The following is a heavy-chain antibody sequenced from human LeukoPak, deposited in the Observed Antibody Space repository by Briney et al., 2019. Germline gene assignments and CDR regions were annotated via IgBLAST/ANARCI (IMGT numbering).Heavy chain of an antibody. Sequence: GGSLRLSCAASGFTFSSYSMNWVRQAPGKGLEWVSSISSSSSYIYYADSVKGRFTISRDNAKNSLYLQMNSLRAEDTALYYCARAEYSSSWYGYYYYMDVWGKGTTVTVSS. D-gene: IGHD6-13*01. CDR1: GFTFSSYS. CDR2: ISSSSSYI. V-gene: IGHV3-21*04. J-gene: IGHJ6*03. CDR3: ARAEYSSSWYGYYYYMDV.